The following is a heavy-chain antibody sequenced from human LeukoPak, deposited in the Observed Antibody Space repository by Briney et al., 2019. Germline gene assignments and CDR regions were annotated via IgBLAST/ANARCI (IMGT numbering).Heavy chain of an antibody. CDR2: VHNSGST. Sequence: PSEALSLTCTVSGASITNNNYSWGWIRQPPGKGLEWIGNVHNSGSTNYKPSLKSRVTISLDTSKNQFSLKLSSVTAADTALYYCATEGYCSGRACNPIWGQGTLVTVSS. D-gene: IGHD2-15*01. V-gene: IGHV4-39*07. J-gene: IGHJ3*02. CDR3: ATEGYCSGRACNPI. CDR1: GASITNNNYS.